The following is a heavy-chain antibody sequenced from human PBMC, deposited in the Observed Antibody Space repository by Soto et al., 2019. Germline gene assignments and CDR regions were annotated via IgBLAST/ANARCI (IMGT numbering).Heavy chain of an antibody. CDR1: GYTFTSYY. Sequence: QVQLVQSGAEVKKPGASVKVSCKASGYTFTSYYMHWVRQAPGQGLEWMGIINPSGGGTSYAQKFQGRVTMTRDTSTSTVYMELSSMRSEDTAVYYCARDRGGYCRSTSCYSYGMDVWGQGTTVTVSS. V-gene: IGHV1-46*01. D-gene: IGHD2-2*02. CDR2: INPSGGGT. J-gene: IGHJ6*02. CDR3: ARDRGGYCRSTSCYSYGMDV.